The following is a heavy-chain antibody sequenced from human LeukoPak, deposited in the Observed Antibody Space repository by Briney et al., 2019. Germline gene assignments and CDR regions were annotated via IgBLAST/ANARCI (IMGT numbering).Heavy chain of an antibody. Sequence: PGGSLRLSCAASGFTFSSYGMHWVRQAPGKGLEWVSAISGSGGSTYYADSVKGRFTISRDNSKNTLYLQMNSLRAEDTAVYYCAKDLGNYDILTAWGYWGQGTLVTVSS. CDR1: GFTFSSYG. J-gene: IGHJ4*02. CDR2: ISGSGGST. V-gene: IGHV3-23*01. CDR3: AKDLGNYDILTAWGY. D-gene: IGHD3-9*01.